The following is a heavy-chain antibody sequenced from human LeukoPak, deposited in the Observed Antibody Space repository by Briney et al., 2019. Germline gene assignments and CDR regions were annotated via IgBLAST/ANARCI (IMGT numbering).Heavy chain of an antibody. D-gene: IGHD3-22*01. J-gene: IGHJ6*02. V-gene: IGHV1-18*01. Sequence: ASVKVSCKASGYTFTSYGISWVRQAPGQGLEWMGWISTYNGNTNYAQKLQGRVTMTTDTSTSTAYMELRTLRSDDTAVYYCARDVGAPPLVYYDSNHGMDVWGQGTTVTVSS. CDR2: ISTYNGNT. CDR1: GYTFTSYG. CDR3: ARDVGAPPLVYYDSNHGMDV.